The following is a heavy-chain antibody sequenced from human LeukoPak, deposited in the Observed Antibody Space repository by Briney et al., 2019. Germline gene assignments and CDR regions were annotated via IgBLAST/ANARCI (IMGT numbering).Heavy chain of an antibody. V-gene: IGHV3-49*04. CDR1: GFTFGDNA. D-gene: IGHD6-19*01. J-gene: IGHJ4*02. CDR3: TRGIAKTGMNC. CDR2: IRSKTYGETT. Sequence: SLRLSCTASGFTFGDNAMTWVRQAPGRGLEWVGFIRSKTYGETTEYAASVKGRFTTSRDDSKSIAYLQMNSLKSEDTAVYYCTRGIAKTGMNCWGQGTLVTVSA.